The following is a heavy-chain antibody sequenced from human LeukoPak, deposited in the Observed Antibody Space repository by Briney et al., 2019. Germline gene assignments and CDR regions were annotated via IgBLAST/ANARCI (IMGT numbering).Heavy chain of an antibody. CDR3: ARDDVLWFGESHYHYGLDV. CDR2: ISAFNGNT. J-gene: IGHJ6*02. CDR1: GYTLSSYG. Sequence: ASVKVSCKAFGYTLSSYGISWMRQAPGQGLECMGWISAFNGNTTYAQNLQGRVTMTTDTSTGTAYMELRSLRSDDTAVYYCARDDVLWFGESHYHYGLDVWGQGTTVSV. D-gene: IGHD3-10*01. V-gene: IGHV1-18*01.